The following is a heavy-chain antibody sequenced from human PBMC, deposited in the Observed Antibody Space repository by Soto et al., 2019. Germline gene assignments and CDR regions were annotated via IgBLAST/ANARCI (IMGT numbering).Heavy chain of an antibody. Sequence: PPQTLSLTCAISEDSVSSNSAAWNWIRQSPSRGLEWLGRTYYRSKWYNDYAVSVKSRITINPDTSKNQFSLQLNSVTPEDTAVYYCARDRGSFSGSGWSLFDYWGQGTLVTVSS. D-gene: IGHD6-19*01. CDR2: TYYRSKWYN. V-gene: IGHV6-1*01. J-gene: IGHJ4*02. CDR1: EDSVSSNSAA. CDR3: ARDRGSFSGSGWSLFDY.